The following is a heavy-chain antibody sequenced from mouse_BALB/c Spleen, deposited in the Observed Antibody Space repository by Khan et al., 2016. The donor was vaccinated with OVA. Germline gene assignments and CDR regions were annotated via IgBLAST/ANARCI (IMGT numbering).Heavy chain of an antibody. D-gene: IGHD1-3*01. CDR2: IWAGGST. Sequence: QVQLKESGPGLVAPSQSLSITCTVSGFSLTSYGVHWVRQPPGKGLEWLGVIWAGGSTNYYSALMSSLSLSNDNSKSKVFLKMNSLQTDDTAMYYCARLEDIWGQGTTLTVSS. CDR3: ARLEDI. V-gene: IGHV2-9*02. CDR1: GFSLTSYG. J-gene: IGHJ2*01.